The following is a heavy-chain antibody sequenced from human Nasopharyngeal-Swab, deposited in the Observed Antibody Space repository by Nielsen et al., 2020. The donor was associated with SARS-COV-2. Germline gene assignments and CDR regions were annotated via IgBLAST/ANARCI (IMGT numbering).Heavy chain of an antibody. CDR2: IRSKAYGGTT. V-gene: IGHV3-49*04. CDR3: TRDDFWSGYHDY. CDR1: GFTFGDYA. D-gene: IGHD3-3*01. Sequence: GGSLRLSCTASGFTFGDYAMSWVRQAPGKGLEWVGFIRSKAYGGTTEYAASVKGRFTISRDVSKSIAYLQMDSLKTEDTAVYYCTRDDFWSGYHDYWGQGTLVTVSS. J-gene: IGHJ4*02.